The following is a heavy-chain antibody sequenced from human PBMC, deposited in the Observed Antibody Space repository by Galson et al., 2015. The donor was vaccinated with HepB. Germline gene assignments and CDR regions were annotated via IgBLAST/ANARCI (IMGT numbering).Heavy chain of an antibody. CDR1: GFTLSSYA. CDR2: ISASGDST. J-gene: IGHJ5*02. CDR3: EKPATIEGNRWFGP. V-gene: IGHV3-23*01. Sequence: SLRLSCAASGFTLSSYAQNRVRQAPGKGVEWVSAISASGDSTYYEDPVKARFTISRDSSKNTLSLQMNSLRDEDTAVYYCEKPATIEGNRWFGPWVQGTLVTVSS. D-gene: IGHD5-12*01.